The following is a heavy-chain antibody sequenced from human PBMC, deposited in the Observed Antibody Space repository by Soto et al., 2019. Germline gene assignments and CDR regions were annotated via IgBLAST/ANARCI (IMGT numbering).Heavy chain of an antibody. J-gene: IGHJ3*02. CDR2: ISGSGGST. Sequence: GGSLRLSCAASGFTFSSYAMSWVRQAPGKGLEWVSAISGSGGSTYYADSVKGRFTISRDNSKNTLYLQMNSLRAEDTAVYYCAATYYYDSSGYYPFDIWGQGTMVTVS. CDR1: GFTFSSYA. V-gene: IGHV3-23*01. CDR3: AATYYYDSSGYYPFDI. D-gene: IGHD3-22*01.